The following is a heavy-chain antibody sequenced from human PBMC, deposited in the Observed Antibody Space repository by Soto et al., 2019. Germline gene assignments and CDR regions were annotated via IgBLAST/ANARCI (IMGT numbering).Heavy chain of an antibody. CDR3: ARTNVFDV. CDR2: IYPGNSET. V-gene: IGHV5-51*01. J-gene: IGHJ3*01. CDR1: GYSFTTYW. Sequence: PGESLKISCKASGYSFTTYWTGWVRQMPGKGLEWMGIIYPGNSETRYSPSFQGQVTISADTSISTAYLQWNSLWASDTAMYYCARTNVFDVWGQGTMVIVSS.